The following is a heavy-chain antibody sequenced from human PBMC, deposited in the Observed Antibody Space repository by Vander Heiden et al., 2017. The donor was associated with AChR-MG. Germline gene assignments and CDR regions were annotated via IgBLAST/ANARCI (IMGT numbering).Heavy chain of an antibody. Sequence: EVQLVESGGGLVKPGGSMRLSCAASGFTFSSYSMNWVRQAPGKGLEWVSSISSSSSYIYYADSVKGRFTISRDNAKNSLYLQMNSLRAEDTAVYYCAREEVTTIADYWGQGTLVTVSS. J-gene: IGHJ4*02. CDR3: AREEVTTIADY. CDR1: GFTFSSYS. D-gene: IGHD4-4*01. V-gene: IGHV3-21*01. CDR2: ISSSSSYI.